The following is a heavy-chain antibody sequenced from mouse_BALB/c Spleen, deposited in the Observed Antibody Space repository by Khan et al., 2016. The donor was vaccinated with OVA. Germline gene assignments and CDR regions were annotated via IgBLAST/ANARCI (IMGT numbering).Heavy chain of an antibody. V-gene: IGHV2-3*01. J-gene: IGHJ4*01. D-gene: IGHD4-1*01. CDR2: LWGDGST. CDR3: AKWGTGYYAMDY. CDR1: GFSLTNYG. Sequence: QVQLKQSGPGLVAPSQSLSITCTVSGFSLTNYGVTWVRQPPGKGLEWLGVLWGDGSTNYYSALISSLSISTDNSKSQVFLKLNSLQTDDTATYYCAKWGTGYYAMDYWGQGTSVTVSS.